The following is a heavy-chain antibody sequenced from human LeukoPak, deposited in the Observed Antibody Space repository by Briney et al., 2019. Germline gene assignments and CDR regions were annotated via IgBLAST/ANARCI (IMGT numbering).Heavy chain of an antibody. D-gene: IGHD2-2*01. Sequence: GGSLRLSCAASGFNFSSYWMSWVRQAPGKGLEWVANIKQDGSEKYYVDSVKGRFTISRDNAKNTLYLQMGSLRAEDMAVYYCARGPAAIDYWGQGTLVTVSS. J-gene: IGHJ4*02. CDR2: IKQDGSEK. V-gene: IGHV3-7*04. CDR1: GFNFSSYW. CDR3: ARGPAAIDY.